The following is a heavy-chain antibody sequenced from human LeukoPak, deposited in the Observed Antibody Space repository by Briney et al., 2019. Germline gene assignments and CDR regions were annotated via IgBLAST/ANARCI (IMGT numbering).Heavy chain of an antibody. CDR3: VVGGAGGGYFPN. CDR2: MKEDGSDE. CDR1: GVGFSSST. Sequence: GGPLRLFCAARGVGFSSSTMSWVRQAAGKGLEWVAKMKEDGSDEEYVDAVKGRFTISRDNAKNSLYLQMNSLRPEDTAVYFCVVGGAGGGYFPNWGQGSLVIVSS. J-gene: IGHJ1*01. D-gene: IGHD3-16*01. V-gene: IGHV3-7*03.